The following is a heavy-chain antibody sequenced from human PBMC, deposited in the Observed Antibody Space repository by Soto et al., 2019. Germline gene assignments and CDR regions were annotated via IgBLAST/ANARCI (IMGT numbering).Heavy chain of an antibody. D-gene: IGHD1-26*01. CDR2: MSGSGDST. Sequence: EVQLLESGGGLVQPGGSLRLSCAASGFTFSSYAMRWVRQAPGKGLEWVSAMSGSGDSTYYADAVKGRFTMSRDNSKNTVYLQMNSLRGEDTAVYYCSSRGSGSYYDYWGQGTLVTVSS. V-gene: IGHV3-23*01. J-gene: IGHJ4*02. CDR3: SSRGSGSYYDY. CDR1: GFTFSSYA.